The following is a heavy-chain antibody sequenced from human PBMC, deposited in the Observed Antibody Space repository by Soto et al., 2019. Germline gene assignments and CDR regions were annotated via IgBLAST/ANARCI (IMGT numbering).Heavy chain of an antibody. Sequence: GGSLRLSCAASGFTVSSNYMSWVRQAPGKGLEWVSLISWDGGSTYCADSVKGRFTISRDNSKNSLYLQMNSLRAEDTALYYCAKDARVGSWYYFDYWGQGTLVTVSS. V-gene: IGHV3-43D*03. CDR3: AKDARVGSWYYFDY. J-gene: IGHJ4*02. D-gene: IGHD6-13*01. CDR2: ISWDGGST. CDR1: GFTVSSNY.